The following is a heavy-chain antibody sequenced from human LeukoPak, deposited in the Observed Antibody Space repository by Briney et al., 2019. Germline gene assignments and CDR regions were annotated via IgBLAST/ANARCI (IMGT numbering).Heavy chain of an antibody. V-gene: IGHV3-7*03. CDR2: LNLDGSDK. CDR1: GFTFSSYA. D-gene: IGHD1-1*01. Sequence: PGGSLRLSCAASGFTFSSYAMSWVRQAPGKGLGWVASLNLDGSDKYYVDSVKGRFTISRDNAKNSLYLQMDSLRVEDMAVYYCAKGKRYPDYWGQGTLVTVSS. CDR3: AKGKRYPDY. J-gene: IGHJ4*02.